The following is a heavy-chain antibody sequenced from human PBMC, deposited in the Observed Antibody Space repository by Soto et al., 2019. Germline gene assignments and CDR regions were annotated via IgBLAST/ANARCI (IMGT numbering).Heavy chain of an antibody. D-gene: IGHD5-18*01. Sequence: QVQPVQSGAEVKKPGYSVKVSCKASGGTFSRYAISWVRHAAGQGLEWMGGIIPNFGRANYAQKLQGRVTSTAYESTSTGYMELSSLTSEDTAVDYCARGDTQPSGRFDPWGQGTLITVSS. J-gene: IGHJ5*02. CDR2: IIPNFGRA. V-gene: IGHV1-69*01. CDR3: ARGDTQPSGRFDP. CDR1: GGTFSRYA.